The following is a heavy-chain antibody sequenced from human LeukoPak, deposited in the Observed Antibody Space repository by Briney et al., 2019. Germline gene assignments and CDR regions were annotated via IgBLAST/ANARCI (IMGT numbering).Heavy chain of an antibody. CDR2: IYDSGST. D-gene: IGHD6-19*01. V-gene: IGHV4-59*08. J-gene: IGHJ5*02. Sequence: SETLSLTCTVSGGSISSYYWSWIRQPPGKGLEWIGYIYDSGSTNYNPSLKSRVTISIDTSRNQFSMNLNSVTAADTAVYYCAKGAGPPWFDPWGQGTLVTVSS. CDR1: GGSISSYY. CDR3: AKGAGPPWFDP.